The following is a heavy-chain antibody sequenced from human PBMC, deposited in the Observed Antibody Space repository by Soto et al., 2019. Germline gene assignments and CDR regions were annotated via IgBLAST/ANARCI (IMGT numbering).Heavy chain of an antibody. D-gene: IGHD3-10*01. CDR2: IYYSGST. CDR1: GGSISSSSYY. Sequence: QLQLQESGPGLVKHSETLSLTCTVAGGSISSSSYYWGWMRQPPGKGVEWVGSIYYSGSTYYNPSLKSRGTISLDTSKNQLSLELSSVTAADTAVYYCARPREGSGYYFVYWGQGPLVTVSS. J-gene: IGHJ4*02. V-gene: IGHV4-39*01. CDR3: ARPREGSGYYFVY.